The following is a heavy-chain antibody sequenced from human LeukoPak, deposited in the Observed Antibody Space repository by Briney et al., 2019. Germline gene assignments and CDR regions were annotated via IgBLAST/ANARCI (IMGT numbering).Heavy chain of an antibody. V-gene: IGHV4-39*01. CDR3: ARRSHCTGDSCYPV. J-gene: IGHJ6*02. CDR2: IYYGGST. CDR1: GDSMTSSNHY. Sequence: PSETLSLTCTVSGDSMTSSNHYWVWNRQPPGKGLEWIGSIYYGGSTYYNPSLKSRVTISQDTSKNQLSLKVNTVTAADTAVHNCARRSHCTGDSCYPVWGQGTTVTVSS. D-gene: IGHD2-15*01.